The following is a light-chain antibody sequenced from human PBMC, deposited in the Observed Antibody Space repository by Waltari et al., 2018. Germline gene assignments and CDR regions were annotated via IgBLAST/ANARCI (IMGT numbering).Light chain of an antibody. V-gene: IGKV1-33*01. CDR3: QQFHIVLS. J-gene: IGKJ2*01. CDR1: QGVANS. CDR2: RAS. Sequence: DIQMTHSPSPLSASVGDRVTITCQASQGVANSLNWYQQKPEKAPKLLLSRASNLESGVPSRFSGGGYGTHFSLTISNLQPEDMATYYCQQFHIVLSFGQGTKLEIK.